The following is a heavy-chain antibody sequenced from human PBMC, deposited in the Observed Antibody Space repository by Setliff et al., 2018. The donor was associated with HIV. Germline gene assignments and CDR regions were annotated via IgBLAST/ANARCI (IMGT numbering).Heavy chain of an antibody. V-gene: IGHV4-38-2*02. CDR2: ISYSGST. Sequence: PSETLSLTCAVSGYSISSGYYWGWIRQPPGKGLEWIGSISYSGSTYYNPSFKSRITMSVDTSTNQFSLNLSSLTAADTAVYYCARDVHWSGPYYYSYYYMDVWGTGTTVTVSS. J-gene: IGHJ6*03. CDR1: GYSISSGYY. CDR3: ARDVHWSGPYYYSYYYMDV. D-gene: IGHD3-3*01.